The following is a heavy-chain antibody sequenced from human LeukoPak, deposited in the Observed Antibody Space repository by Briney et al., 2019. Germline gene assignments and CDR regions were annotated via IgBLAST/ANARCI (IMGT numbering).Heavy chain of an antibody. D-gene: IGHD3-3*01. CDR1: GGTFSSYA. Sequence: ASVKVSCKASGGTFSSYAISWVRQAPGQGLEWMGRIIPILGIANYAQKFQGRVTITADKSTSTAYMELSSLRSEDTAVYYCARADYDFWSGSPTGGMDVWGQGTTVTVSS. CDR2: IIPILGIA. CDR3: ARADYDFWSGSPTGGMDV. J-gene: IGHJ6*02. V-gene: IGHV1-69*04.